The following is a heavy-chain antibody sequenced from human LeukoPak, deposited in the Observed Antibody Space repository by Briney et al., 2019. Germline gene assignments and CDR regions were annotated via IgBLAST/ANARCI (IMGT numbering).Heavy chain of an antibody. V-gene: IGHV4-39*01. CDR2: IYYSGST. D-gene: IGHD3-9*01. J-gene: IGHJ3*02. CDR3: ARLNILTGYYFGAFDI. Sequence: WVRQAPGKGLEWIGSIYYSGSTYYNPSLKSRVTISVDTSKNQFSLKLSSVTAADTAVYYCARLNILTGYYFGAFDIWGQGTMVTVSS.